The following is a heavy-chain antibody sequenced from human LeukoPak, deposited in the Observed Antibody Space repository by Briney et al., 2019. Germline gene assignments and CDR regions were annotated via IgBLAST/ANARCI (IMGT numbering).Heavy chain of an antibody. J-gene: IGHJ6*02. CDR2: IRGGAGST. D-gene: IGHD3-10*01. CDR1: GFTFSSYA. V-gene: IGHV3-23*01. CDR3: AKDLYGSGSTSVFYYYYGMDV. Sequence: GGSLRLSCAASGFTFSSYAMSWVRQAPGKGLEWVSAIRGGAGSTYYANSVKGRFTISRDTSKNTLYLQMNSLRAEDTAVYYCAKDLYGSGSTSVFYYYYGMDVWGQGTTVTVSS.